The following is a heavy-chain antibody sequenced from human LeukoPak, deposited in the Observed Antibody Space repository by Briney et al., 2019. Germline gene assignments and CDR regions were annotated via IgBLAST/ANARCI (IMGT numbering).Heavy chain of an antibody. J-gene: IGHJ4*02. D-gene: IGHD6-19*01. CDR2: INQDGSEK. V-gene: IGHV3-7*01. CDR1: GFTFSRSW. CDR3: ARDLAVAGTALD. Sequence: GGSLRLSCAASGFTFSRSWINWVRQAPGKGLEWVAKINQDGSEKYYVDSVKGRFTISRDNAKNSLYLQMNSLRAEDTAVYYCARDLAVAGTALDWGQGTLVTVSS.